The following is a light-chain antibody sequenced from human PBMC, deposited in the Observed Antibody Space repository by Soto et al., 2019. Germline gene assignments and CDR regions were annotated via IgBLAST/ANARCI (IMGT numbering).Light chain of an antibody. CDR2: DAS. V-gene: IGKV3-11*01. CDR1: QSISNY. CDR3: QQRSNWPPSIT. J-gene: IGKJ5*01. Sequence: EIVLTQSPVTLSLSPGQGAALXXRASQSISNYLAWYQQKPGQAPRLLXXDASNRATGTPARFSGSGSGTDFTLTISSLEPEDFAVYYCQQRSNWPPSITFGQGTRLEIK.